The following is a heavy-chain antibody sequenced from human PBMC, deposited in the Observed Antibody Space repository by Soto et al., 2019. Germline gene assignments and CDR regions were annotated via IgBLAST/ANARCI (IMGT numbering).Heavy chain of an antibody. J-gene: IGHJ4*01. CDR1: GVTFSSYG. Sequence: SLRCCCAASGVTFSSYGMHRVLPAPGNWLEWVAVISYDGSNNYYADSVKGRFTISRDNSNNTMYLQMNSLRAEDTAVYYCVKGGPMLRGPRGDFDYTGHGTLVSVSS. D-gene: IGHD3-10*01. CDR3: VKGGPMLRGPRGDFDY. CDR2: ISYDGSNN. V-gene: IGHV3-30*18.